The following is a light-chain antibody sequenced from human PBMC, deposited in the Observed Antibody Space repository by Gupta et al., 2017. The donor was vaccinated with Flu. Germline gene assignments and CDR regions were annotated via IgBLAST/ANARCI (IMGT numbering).Light chain of an antibody. CDR2: DIS. V-gene: IGKV3-11*01. J-gene: IGKJ4*01. CDR3: QQRNNWPSLT. Sequence: EIVLTQSPATLFLSPGERATLSCRASQSVSRYLAWYQQKPGQAPRLLIYDISNRATGIPARFSGAGSGTDFTLTISSLEPEDFAVYYCQQRNNWPSLTFGGGTKVE. CDR1: QSVSRY.